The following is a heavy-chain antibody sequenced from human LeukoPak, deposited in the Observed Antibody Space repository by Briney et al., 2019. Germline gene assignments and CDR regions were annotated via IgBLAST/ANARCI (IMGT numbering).Heavy chain of an antibody. Sequence: GGSLRLSCSVSGFTFSSYWMTWVCQSPGKGLEWVANMNQDGSEKYYVDSVKGRFTISRDNAKNSLYLQMTNLRAEDTAVYYCARGGELLRPADYWGQGTLVTVSS. CDR1: GFTFSSYW. CDR2: MNQDGSEK. J-gene: IGHJ4*02. CDR3: ARGGELLRPADY. V-gene: IGHV3-7*03. D-gene: IGHD3-22*01.